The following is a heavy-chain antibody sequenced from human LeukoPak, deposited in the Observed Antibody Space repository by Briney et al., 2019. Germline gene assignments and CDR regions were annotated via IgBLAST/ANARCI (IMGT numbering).Heavy chain of an antibody. Sequence: GGSLRLSCAASGFTFSSYSMNWVRQAPGKGLEWVSGINWNGGSTGYADSVKGRFTISRDNAKNSLYLQMNSLRAEDTALYYCARDKLITMVRGDHAFDIWGQGTMVTVSS. D-gene: IGHD3-10*01. CDR2: INWNGGST. CDR3: ARDKLITMVRGDHAFDI. V-gene: IGHV3-20*04. J-gene: IGHJ3*02. CDR1: GFTFSSYS.